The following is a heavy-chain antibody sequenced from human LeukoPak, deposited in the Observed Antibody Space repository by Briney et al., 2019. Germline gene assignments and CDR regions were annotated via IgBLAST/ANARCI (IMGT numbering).Heavy chain of an antibody. J-gene: IGHJ6*03. D-gene: IGHD3-10*01. CDR1: GGSFSGYY. CDR2: INHSGST. V-gene: IGHV4-34*01. CDR3: ARESDYYGSGSYQNYYYYYYMDV. Sequence: PSETLSLTCAVYGGSFSGYYWSWIRQPPVKGLEWIGEINHSGSTNYNPSLKSRVTISVDTSKNQFSLKLSSVTAADTAVYYCARESDYYGSGSYQNYYYYYYMDVWGKGTTVTISS.